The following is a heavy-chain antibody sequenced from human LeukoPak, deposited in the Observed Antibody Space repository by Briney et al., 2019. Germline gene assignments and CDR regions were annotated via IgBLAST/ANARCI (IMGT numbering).Heavy chain of an antibody. D-gene: IGHD3-10*01. CDR3: AKDMGITMVRGVIGFDY. V-gene: IGHV3-9*01. CDR2: ISWNSGSI. J-gene: IGHJ4*02. Sequence: GGSLRLSCAASGFTFDDYAMHWVRQAPGKGLEWVSGISWNSGSIGYADSVKGRFTISRDNAKNSLYLQMNNLRAEDTALYYCAKDMGITMVRGVIGFDYWGQGTLVTVSS. CDR1: GFTFDDYA.